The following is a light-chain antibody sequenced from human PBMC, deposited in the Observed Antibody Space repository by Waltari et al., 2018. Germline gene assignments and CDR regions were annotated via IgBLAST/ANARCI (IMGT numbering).Light chain of an antibody. CDR2: DDS. V-gene: IGLV3-21*04. CDR1: NIGSKS. CDR3: QVWDSSTHHVV. J-gene: IGLJ2*01. Sequence: SYVLTQPPSVSVAPGKTARISCGGNNIGSKSVHWDQQKPGQAPVLVIYDDSDRPSGFPEGFPGSNLGNPATLTISRVEAGDEADYYCQVWDSSTHHVVFGGVTKLTVL.